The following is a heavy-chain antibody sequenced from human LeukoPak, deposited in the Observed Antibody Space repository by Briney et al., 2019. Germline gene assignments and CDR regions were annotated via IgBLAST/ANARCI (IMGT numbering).Heavy chain of an antibody. CDR2: ISDSGGST. CDR1: GFTFSSYA. CDR3: AKDTSIGRYCTNGVCSPFDC. D-gene: IGHD2-8*01. V-gene: IGHV3-23*01. J-gene: IGHJ4*02. Sequence: PGGSLRPSCAASGFTFSSYAMSWVRQAPGKGLEWVSAISDSGGSTYDADSVKGRFTISRDNSKNTLYLQMNSLRAEDTAVYYCAKDTSIGRYCTNGVCSPFDCWGQGTLVTVSS.